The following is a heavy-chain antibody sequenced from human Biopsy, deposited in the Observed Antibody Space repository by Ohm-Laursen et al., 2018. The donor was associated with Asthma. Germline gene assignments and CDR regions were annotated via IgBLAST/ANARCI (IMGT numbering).Heavy chain of an antibody. D-gene: IGHD3-10*01. CDR2: ISPSGNRI. CDR1: GFTFSAYT. J-gene: IGHJ4*02. CDR3: ARGLDYSGRSGFDY. V-gene: IGHV3-23*05. Sequence: SLRLSCSASGFTFSAYTLAWVRQTPGKGLVWVSAISPSGNRINYEDSVKGRFTISRDNSKNTVYLHMNSLRVEDTAVYYCARGLDYSGRSGFDYWGQGTLVTVSS.